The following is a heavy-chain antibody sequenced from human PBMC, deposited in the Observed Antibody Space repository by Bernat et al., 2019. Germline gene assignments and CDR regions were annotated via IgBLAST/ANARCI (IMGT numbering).Heavy chain of an antibody. CDR1: GFDFSGYG. Sequence: QVQLVESGGGVVQPGRSLRLSCAVSGFDFSGYGMHWVRRAPGKGLEWVALILYDGSSKHYADSVKGRFTISRDNSKNTLYLEMNSPRPEDTAVYYCAGYDYGDLGYVQHWGQGSLVTVSS. J-gene: IGHJ1*01. CDR2: ILYDGSSK. D-gene: IGHD4-17*01. V-gene: IGHV3-30*03. CDR3: AGYDYGDLGYVQH.